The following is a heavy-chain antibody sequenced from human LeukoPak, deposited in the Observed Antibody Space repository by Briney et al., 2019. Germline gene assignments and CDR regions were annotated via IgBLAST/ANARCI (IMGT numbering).Heavy chain of an antibody. CDR3: AKTPGRDVVPAAITGFDY. J-gene: IGHJ4*02. CDR1: GFTFSSYA. D-gene: IGHD2-2*01. Sequence: GGSLRLSCAASGFTFSSYAMSWVRQAPGKGLEWVSAISGSGGSTYYADSVKGRFTISRDNSKNTLYLQMNSLRAEDTAVYYCAKTPGRDVVPAAITGFDYWGQGTLATVSS. CDR2: ISGSGGST. V-gene: IGHV3-23*01.